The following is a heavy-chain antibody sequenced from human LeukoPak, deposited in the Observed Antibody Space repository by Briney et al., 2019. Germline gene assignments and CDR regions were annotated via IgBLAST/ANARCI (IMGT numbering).Heavy chain of an antibody. Sequence: SETLSLTCTISGGSISSYYWSWIRQPPGKGLEWIGYIYYSGSTNYNPSLKSRVTISVDTSKNQFSLKLSSVTAADTAVYYCARVIRGSVPSYYFDYWGQGTLVTVSS. D-gene: IGHD3-16*01. CDR2: IYYSGST. J-gene: IGHJ4*02. V-gene: IGHV4-59*01. CDR3: ARVIRGSVPSYYFDY. CDR1: GGSISSYY.